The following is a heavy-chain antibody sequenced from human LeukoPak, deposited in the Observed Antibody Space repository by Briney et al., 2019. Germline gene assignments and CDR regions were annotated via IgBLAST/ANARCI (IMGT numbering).Heavy chain of an antibody. CDR3: TTPAAAN. CDR2: IRSKAYGGTT. CDR1: GGSFSGYY. V-gene: IGHV3-49*04. Sequence: LSLTCAVYGGSFSGYYWSWVRQAPGKGLEWVGFIRSKAYGGTTEYAASVKGRFTISRDDSKSIAYLQMNSLKTEDTAVYYCTTPAAANWGQGTLVTVSS. J-gene: IGHJ4*02. D-gene: IGHD2-2*01.